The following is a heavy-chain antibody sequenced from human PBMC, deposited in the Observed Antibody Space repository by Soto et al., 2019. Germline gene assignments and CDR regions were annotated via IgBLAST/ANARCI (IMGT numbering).Heavy chain of an antibody. CDR2: IYYSGST. J-gene: IGHJ4*02. D-gene: IGHD3-10*01. V-gene: IGHV4-39*07. CDR1: GGSISSSSYY. CDR3: ARESYYGSGATVVAY. Sequence: SETLSLTCTVSGGSISSSSYYWGWIRQPPGKGLEWIGSIYYSGSTNYNTSLNSRVTISVDTSKNQFSLKVNSVTAADTAVYYCARESYYGSGATVVAYWGQGTLVTVSS.